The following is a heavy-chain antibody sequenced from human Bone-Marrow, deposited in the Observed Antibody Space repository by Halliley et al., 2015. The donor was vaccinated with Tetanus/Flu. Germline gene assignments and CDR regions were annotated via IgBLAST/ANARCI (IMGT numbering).Heavy chain of an antibody. Sequence: SLRLSCAASGFTFSDCYMSWIRQAPGTGLEWDSYISTSGSTKHYADSVKSRFTITRDNAKNSLYLQMNSLRAGDTAVYYCARPWGHWGQGTLVTVSS. CDR1: GFTFSDCY. CDR3: ARPWGH. J-gene: IGHJ1*01. CDR2: ISTSGSTK. V-gene: IGHV3-11*01. D-gene: IGHD7-27*01.